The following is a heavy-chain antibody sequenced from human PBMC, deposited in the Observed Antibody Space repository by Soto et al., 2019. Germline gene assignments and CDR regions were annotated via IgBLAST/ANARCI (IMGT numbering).Heavy chain of an antibody. CDR3: ARDLRGLYYDSSGYFY. J-gene: IGHJ4*02. Sequence: EVQLVESGGGLVQPGGPLRLSCAASGFTFSSYWMHWVRQAPGKGLVWVSRINSDGSSTSYADSVKGRFTISRDNAKNTLYLQMNSLRAEDTAVYYCARDLRGLYYDSSGYFYWGQGTLVTVSS. D-gene: IGHD3-22*01. CDR1: GFTFSSYW. CDR2: INSDGSST. V-gene: IGHV3-74*01.